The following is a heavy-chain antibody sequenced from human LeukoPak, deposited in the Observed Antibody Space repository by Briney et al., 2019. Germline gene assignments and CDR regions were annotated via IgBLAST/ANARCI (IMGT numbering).Heavy chain of an antibody. J-gene: IGHJ2*01. CDR3: ARSDYDTSKFDL. CDR2: IYYSGST. CDR1: GGSISGSSYY. Sequence: ASETLSLTCTVSGGSISGSSYYWGWIRQPPGKGLEWIGSIYYSGSTNYNPSLKSRVTISVDTSKNQFSLKLSSVTAADTAVYYCARSDYDTSKFDLWGRGTLVTVSS. V-gene: IGHV4-39*07. D-gene: IGHD3-22*01.